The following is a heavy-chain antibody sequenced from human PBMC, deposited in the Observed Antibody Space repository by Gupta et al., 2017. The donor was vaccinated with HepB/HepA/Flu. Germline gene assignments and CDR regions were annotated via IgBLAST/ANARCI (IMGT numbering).Heavy chain of an antibody. Sequence: QVQLQQWGAGLLKPSETLSLTCAVYGGSFSGYYWSWIRQPPGKGLEWIGEINHSGSTNYNPSLKSRVTISVDTSKNQFSLKLSSVTAADTAVYYCARERSTWIQLWTGFDYWGQGTLVTVSS. CDR2: INHSGST. V-gene: IGHV4-34*01. J-gene: IGHJ4*02. CDR3: ARERSTWIQLWTGFDY. CDR1: GGSFSGYY. D-gene: IGHD5-18*01.